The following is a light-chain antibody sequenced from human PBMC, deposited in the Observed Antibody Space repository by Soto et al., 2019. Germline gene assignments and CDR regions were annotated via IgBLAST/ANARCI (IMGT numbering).Light chain of an antibody. Sequence: EIVLTQSPATLSLSPGERATLSCRASQSVSSYLAWYQQKPGQAPRLLIYDASNRATGIPPRFSGGGSGTDFTLPIRSLEPEDFAVYYCQHRFNWPRFTFGQGTKPEIK. V-gene: IGKV3-11*01. J-gene: IGKJ2*01. CDR1: QSVSSY. CDR2: DAS. CDR3: QHRFNWPRFT.